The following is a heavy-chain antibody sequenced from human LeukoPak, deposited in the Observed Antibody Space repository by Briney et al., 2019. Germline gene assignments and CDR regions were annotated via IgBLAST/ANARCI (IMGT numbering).Heavy chain of an antibody. CDR3: ARGVEPLAANTLAY. CDR1: GFTVITND. J-gene: IGHJ4*02. Sequence: PGGSLRLSCAASGFTVITNDMTWVRQAPGKGLEWVSVLYSDGNTKYADYVQGRFTISRDNSKNTLYLEMNSLSTDDTAVYYCARGVEPLAANTLAYWGQGTLVTVSS. CDR2: LYSDGNT. D-gene: IGHD1-14*01. V-gene: IGHV3-53*01.